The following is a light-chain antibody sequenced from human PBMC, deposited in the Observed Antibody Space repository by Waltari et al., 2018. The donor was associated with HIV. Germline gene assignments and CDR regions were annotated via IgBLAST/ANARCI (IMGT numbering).Light chain of an antibody. Sequence: QSALTQPPSASGSPGQSVALPCTGSSNDIGTSHFVSWYQHHPGKAPKLLIYDVTRRPPGIPDRFSGTKSGYTASLTVSDLQVEDEADYYCVSYTEKDTFLLFGGGTKLAV. CDR2: DVT. V-gene: IGLV2-8*01. CDR1: SNDIGTSHF. CDR3: VSYTEKDTFLL. J-gene: IGLJ2*01.